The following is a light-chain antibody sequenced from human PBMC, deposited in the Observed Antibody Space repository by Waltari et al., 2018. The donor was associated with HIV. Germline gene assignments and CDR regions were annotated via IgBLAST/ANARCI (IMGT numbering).Light chain of an antibody. Sequence: QSALTQPASVSGSPGQSITISCTGTSSDVGGYNSVSWYQHTPGKAPKLMIYEVSNRPSGVSYRFSGSKSGNTASLTISGLQAEDETDYYCSSYTSSGAYVFGTGTTVTVL. V-gene: IGLV2-14*01. J-gene: IGLJ1*01. CDR3: SSYTSSGAYV. CDR1: SSDVGGYNS. CDR2: EVS.